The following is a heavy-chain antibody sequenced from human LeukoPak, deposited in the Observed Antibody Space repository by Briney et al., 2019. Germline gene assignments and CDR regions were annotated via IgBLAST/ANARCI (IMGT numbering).Heavy chain of an antibody. CDR1: GYTFTSYD. CDR3: ARVMRAAAGTRSYYYYGMDV. J-gene: IGHJ6*02. D-gene: IGHD6-13*01. V-gene: IGHV1-8*01. CDR2: MNPNSGNT. Sequence: GASVKVSCKASGYTFTSYDINWVRQATGQGLEWMGWMNPNSGNTGYAQKFQGRVTMTRNTSISTAYMELSSLRSDDTAVYYCARVMRAAAGTRSYYYYGMDVWGQGTTVTVSS.